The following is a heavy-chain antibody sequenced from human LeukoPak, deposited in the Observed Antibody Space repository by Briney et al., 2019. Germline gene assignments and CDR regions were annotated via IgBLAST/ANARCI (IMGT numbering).Heavy chain of an antibody. V-gene: IGHV4-4*07. D-gene: IGHD5-18*01. J-gene: IGHJ4*02. CDR1: GGSISSYY. CDR2: IYTSGST. CDR3: ARARVNTAMADEGYFDY. Sequence: PSETLSLTCTVSGGSISSYYWSWIRQPAGKGLEWIGRIYTSGSTNYNPSLKSRVTMSVDTSKNQFSLKLSSVTAADTAVYYCARARVNTAMADEGYFDYWGQGTLVTVSS.